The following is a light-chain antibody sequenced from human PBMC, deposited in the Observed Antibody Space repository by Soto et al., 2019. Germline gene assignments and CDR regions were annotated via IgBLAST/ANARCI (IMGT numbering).Light chain of an antibody. V-gene: IGKV2-28*01. CDR2: LGS. Sequence: DIVMTQSPLSLPATPGEPASISCRSSQSLLHSNGYNYLDWYLQKPGQSPQLLIYLGSNRASGVPDRFSGSGSGTDFTLKISRVEAEDVGVYYCMQALQPMYTSGQGTKLEIK. CDR1: QSLLHSNGYNY. J-gene: IGKJ2*01. CDR3: MQALQPMYT.